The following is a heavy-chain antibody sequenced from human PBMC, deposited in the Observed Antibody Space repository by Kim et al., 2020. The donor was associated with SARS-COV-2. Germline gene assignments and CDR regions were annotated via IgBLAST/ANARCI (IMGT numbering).Heavy chain of an antibody. Sequence: GSKKKSADSVKGRFPISRDNSKNTMYLQMNSLRAEDTAVYYCARIYGGLDVWGQGTTVTVSS. V-gene: IGHV3-33*04. CDR2: GSKK. J-gene: IGHJ6*02. CDR3: ARIYGGLDV. D-gene: IGHD3-16*01.